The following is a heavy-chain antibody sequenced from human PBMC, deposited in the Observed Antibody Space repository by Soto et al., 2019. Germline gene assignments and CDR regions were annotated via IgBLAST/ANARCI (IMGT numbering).Heavy chain of an antibody. CDR3: AIGYCSSTSCYVYDY. V-gene: IGHV1-24*01. J-gene: IGHJ4*02. D-gene: IGHD2-2*01. CDR1: GYTLTELS. CDR2: FDPEDGET. Sequence: AASVKVSCKVSGYTLTELSMHWVRQAPGKGLEWMGGFDPEDGETIYAQKFQGRVTMTEDTSTDTAYMELSSLRSEDTAVYYCAIGYCSSTSCYVYDYWGQGTLVTVS.